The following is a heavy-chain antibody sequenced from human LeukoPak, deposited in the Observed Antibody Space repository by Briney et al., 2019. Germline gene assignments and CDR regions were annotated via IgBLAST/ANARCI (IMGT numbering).Heavy chain of an antibody. J-gene: IGHJ6*01. CDR3: SRRQAIFNYGVCYTLYGMGV. D-gene: IGHD2-8*01. Sequence: GESLKISCKGSGYSFTSYWIGWVRQMPGKGLEWMGIIYPGDSDTRYSPSFQGQVTISADKSISTAYLQWSSLKASDTAMYYWSRRQAIFNYGVCYTLYGMGVLGQGTKVTVSS. CDR2: IYPGDSDT. V-gene: IGHV5-51*01. CDR1: GYSFTSYW.